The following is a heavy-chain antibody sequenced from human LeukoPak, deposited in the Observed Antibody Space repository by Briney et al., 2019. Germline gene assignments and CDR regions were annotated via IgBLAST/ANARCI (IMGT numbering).Heavy chain of an antibody. V-gene: IGHV3-30*18. D-gene: IGHD6-13*01. CDR1: GFTFSSYG. CDR2: ISYDGSNK. Sequence: GRSLRLSCAASGFTFSSYGMHWVRQAPGKGLEWVAVISYDGSNKYYADSVKGRFTISRDNSKNTLYLQMNSLRAEDTAVYYCAKKYSSSIPAFDYWGQGTLVTVSS. J-gene: IGHJ4*02. CDR3: AKKYSSSIPAFDY.